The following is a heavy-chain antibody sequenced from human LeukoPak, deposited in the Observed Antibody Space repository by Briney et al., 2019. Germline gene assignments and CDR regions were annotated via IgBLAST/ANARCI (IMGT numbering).Heavy chain of an antibody. D-gene: IGHD6-19*01. CDR1: EFSVGSNY. Sequence: GSLRLSCAASEFSVGSNYMTWVRQPPGKGLEWIREINHSGSTNYNPSLKSRVTISVDTSKNQFSLKLSSVTAADTAVYYCARVPVWIAVAGLDIWGQGTMVTVSS. J-gene: IGHJ3*02. CDR3: ARVPVWIAVAGLDI. V-gene: IGHV4-34*01. CDR2: INHSGST.